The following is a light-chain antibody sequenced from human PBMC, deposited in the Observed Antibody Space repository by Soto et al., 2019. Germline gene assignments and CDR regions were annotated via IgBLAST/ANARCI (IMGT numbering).Light chain of an antibody. CDR2: DVS. CDR1: SSDVGGYNY. CDR3: SSYTSSSTLYV. V-gene: IGLV2-14*01. J-gene: IGLJ1*01. Sequence: QSALTQPASVSGSPGQSITISCTGTSSDVGGYNYVSWYQQHPGKAPNLMIYDVSNRPSGVSNLYSGSKSGNTASLTISGLKAEDEADYYCSSYTSSSTLYVFGTGTKLTVL.